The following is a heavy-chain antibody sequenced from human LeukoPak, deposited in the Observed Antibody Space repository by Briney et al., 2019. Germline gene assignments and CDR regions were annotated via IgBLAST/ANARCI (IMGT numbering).Heavy chain of an antibody. CDR3: ARGVYFFDY. D-gene: IGHD3-10*01. V-gene: IGHV3-21*01. CDR1: GFTFSSYS. Sequence: GGSLRLTCAASGFTFSSYSMNWVRQAPGKGLEWVSSISSSDDYRYYADSVKGRFTISRDNAKNSLYLRMNSLRAEDTAVYYCARGVYFFDYWGQGTLVTASS. J-gene: IGHJ4*02. CDR2: ISSSDDYR.